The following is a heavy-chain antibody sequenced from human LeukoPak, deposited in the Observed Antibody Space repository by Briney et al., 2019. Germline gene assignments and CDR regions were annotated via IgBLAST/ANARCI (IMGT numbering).Heavy chain of an antibody. V-gene: IGHV4-59*01. CDR1: GGSISSYY. CDR3: ARDDYGSGILGY. CDR2: IYYSGST. J-gene: IGHJ4*02. D-gene: IGHD3-10*01. Sequence: SETLSLTCTVSGGSISSYYWSWIRQPPGKGLEWIGYIYYSGSTNYNPSLKSRVTILVDTSKNQFSLKLSSVTAADTAVYYCARDDYGSGILGYWGQGTLVTVSS.